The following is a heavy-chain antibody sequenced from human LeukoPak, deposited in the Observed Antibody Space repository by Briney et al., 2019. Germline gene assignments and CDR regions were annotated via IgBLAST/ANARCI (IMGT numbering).Heavy chain of an antibody. CDR2: IYPGDSDT. Sequence: GESLKISCKGSGYRFTSYWISWVRQMPGKGLEWMGIIYPGDSDTRYSPSFQGQITISADKSVSTAYLQWSGLKASDTAIYYCASPLIGGGAFGIWGQGTMVTVSS. CDR3: ASPLIGGGAFGI. V-gene: IGHV5-51*01. CDR1: GYRFTSYW. J-gene: IGHJ3*02. D-gene: IGHD3-16*01.